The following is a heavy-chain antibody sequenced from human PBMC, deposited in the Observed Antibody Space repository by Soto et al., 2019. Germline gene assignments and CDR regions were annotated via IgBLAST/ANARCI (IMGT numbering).Heavy chain of an antibody. CDR3: ARRYGDCFDY. D-gene: IGHD4-17*01. CDR2: IYYSGST. J-gene: IGHJ4*02. CDR1: GGSISSYY. V-gene: IGHV4-59*08. Sequence: TLSLTCTVSGGSISSYYRSWIRQPPGKGLEWIGYIYYSGSTNYNPSLKSRVTISVDTSKNQFSLKLSSVTAADTAVYYCARRYGDCFDYWGQGTLVTVSS.